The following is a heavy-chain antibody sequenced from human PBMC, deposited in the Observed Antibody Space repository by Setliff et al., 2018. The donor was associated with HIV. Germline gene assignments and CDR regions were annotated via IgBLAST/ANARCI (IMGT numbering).Heavy chain of an antibody. J-gene: IGHJ6*03. Sequence: GGSLRLSCAAAGFTVSSNYKSWVRQAQGKGLEWVSVIYRGGSTYYADSVKGRFTISKDNSKDTLYLQINSLRADDTAVYYCARVMGNMVRGLSIYFYYYYMDVWGKGTTVTVSS. V-gene: IGHV3-66*02. CDR2: IYRGGST. D-gene: IGHD3-10*01. CDR3: ARVMGNMVRGLSIYFYYYYMDV. CDR1: GFTVSSNY.